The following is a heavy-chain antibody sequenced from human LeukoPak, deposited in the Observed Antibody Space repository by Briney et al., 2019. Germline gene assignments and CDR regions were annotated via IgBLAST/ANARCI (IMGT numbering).Heavy chain of an antibody. J-gene: IGHJ4*02. D-gene: IGHD4-17*01. CDR1: GFTFSSYA. CDR3: TIPAGAMTTVTTGDY. Sequence: GGSLRLSCAASGFTFSSYAMTWVRQAPGKGLEWVSAISGSGGSTYYADSVKGRFTISRDNSKNTLFLQMNSLRAEDTAVYYCTIPAGAMTTVTTGDYWGQGTLVTVSS. V-gene: IGHV3-23*01. CDR2: ISGSGGST.